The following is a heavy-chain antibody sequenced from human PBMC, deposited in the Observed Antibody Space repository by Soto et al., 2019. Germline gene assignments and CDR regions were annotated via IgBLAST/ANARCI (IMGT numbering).Heavy chain of an antibody. J-gene: IGHJ5*02. CDR2: IIPIFGTA. V-gene: IGHV1-69*01. D-gene: IGHD3-10*01. CDR3: ARDVERGYYGSGSYTRFDP. CDR1: GGTFSSYA. Sequence: QVQLVQSGAEVKKPGSSVKVSCKASGGTFSSYAISWVRQAPGQGLEWMGGIIPIFGTANYAQKFQGRVTITADESTSTAYMELSSLRSEDTVVYYCARDVERGYYGSGSYTRFDPWGQGTLVTVSS.